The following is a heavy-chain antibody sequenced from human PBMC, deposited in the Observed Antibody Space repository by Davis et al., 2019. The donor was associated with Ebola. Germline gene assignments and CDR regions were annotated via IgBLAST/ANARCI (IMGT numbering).Heavy chain of an antibody. CDR1: GGTFSSYA. V-gene: IGHV1-69*04. D-gene: IGHD1-7*01. CDR3: ARVNWNYKGFDP. Sequence: AASVKVSCKASGGTFSSYAISWVRQAPGQGLEWMGRIIPILGIANYAQKFQGRVTITADKSTSTAYMELSSLRSEDTAVYYCARVNWNYKGFDPWGQGTLVTVSS. CDR2: IIPILGIA. J-gene: IGHJ5*02.